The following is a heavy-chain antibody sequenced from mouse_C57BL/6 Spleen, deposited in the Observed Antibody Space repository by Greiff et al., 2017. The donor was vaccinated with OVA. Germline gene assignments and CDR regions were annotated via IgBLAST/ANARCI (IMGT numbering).Heavy chain of an antibody. CDR1: GFTFSSYT. CDR3: ARRWRSAQATGFDY. CDR2: ISGGGGNT. J-gene: IGHJ2*01. Sequence: EVKLVESGGGLVKPGGSLKLSCAASGFTFSSYTMSWVRQTPEKRLEWVATISGGGGNTYYPDSVKGRFTISRDNAKNTLYLQMSSLRSEDTALYYCARRWRSAQATGFDYWGQGTTLTVSS. V-gene: IGHV5-9*01. D-gene: IGHD3-2*02.